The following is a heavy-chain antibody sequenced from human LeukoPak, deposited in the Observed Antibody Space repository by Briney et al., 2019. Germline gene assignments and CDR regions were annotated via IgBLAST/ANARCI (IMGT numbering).Heavy chain of an antibody. V-gene: IGHV4-31*03. CDR1: GGSISSGGYY. D-gene: IGHD3-3*01. Sequence: PSETLSLTCTVSGGSISSGGYYWSWIRQHPGKGLEWIGYIYYSGSTYYNPSLKSRVTISVDTSKNQFSLKLSSVTAADTAVYYCARGRGYDFWSVYPALYYYGMDVWGQGTTVTVSS. CDR3: ARGRGYDFWSVYPALYYYGMDV. CDR2: IYYSGST. J-gene: IGHJ6*02.